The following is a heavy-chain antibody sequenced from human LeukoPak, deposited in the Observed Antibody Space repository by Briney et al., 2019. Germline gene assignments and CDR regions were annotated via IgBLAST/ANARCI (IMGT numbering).Heavy chain of an antibody. D-gene: IGHD1-26*01. V-gene: IGHV1-46*01. CDR3: ARTTRSSGSYGIAFDI. CDR2: INPSGGST. J-gene: IGHJ3*02. CDR1: GYTFTGYY. Sequence: ASVKVSCKASGYTFTGYYMHWVRQAPGQGLEWMGIINPSGGSTSYAQKFQGRVTMTRDMSTSTVYMELSSLRSEDTAVYYCARTTRSSGSYGIAFDIWGQGTMVTVSS.